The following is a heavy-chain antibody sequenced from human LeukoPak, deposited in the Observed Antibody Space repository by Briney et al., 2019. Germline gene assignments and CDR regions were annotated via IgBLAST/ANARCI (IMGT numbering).Heavy chain of an antibody. CDR3: ARHGAVDYYDSSGYYLDY. J-gene: IGHJ4*02. CDR2: IYYSGST. V-gene: IGHV4-39*01. Sequence: SETLSLTCTVSGGSISSSSYYWGWIRQPPGKGLEWIGSIYYSGSTYYNPSLKSRVTISVDTSKNQFSLKLSSVTAADTAVYYSARHGAVDYYDSSGYYLDYWGQGTLVTVSS. CDR1: GGSISSSSYY. D-gene: IGHD3-22*01.